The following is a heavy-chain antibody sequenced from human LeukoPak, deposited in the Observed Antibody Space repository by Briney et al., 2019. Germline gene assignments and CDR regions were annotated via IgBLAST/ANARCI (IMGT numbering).Heavy chain of an antibody. D-gene: IGHD3-3*01. V-gene: IGHV3-23*01. Sequence: GGSLRLSCAASGFTFSSYAMSWVRQAPGKGLEWVSAISGSGGSTYYADSVKGRFTISRDNSKNTLYLQMNSLRAEDTGVYYCAKTEHYDFWSGYYFDYYYYGMDVWGQGTTVTVSS. CDR1: GFTFSSYA. CDR2: ISGSGGST. CDR3: AKTEHYDFWSGYYFDYYYYGMDV. J-gene: IGHJ6*02.